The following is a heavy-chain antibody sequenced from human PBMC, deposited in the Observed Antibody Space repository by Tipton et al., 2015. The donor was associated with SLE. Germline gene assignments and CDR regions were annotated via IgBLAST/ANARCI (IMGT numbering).Heavy chain of an antibody. V-gene: IGHV4-34*01. J-gene: IGHJ6*03. CDR3: ARGPREAAAGYMDV. CDR1: GGSFSGYY. D-gene: IGHD6-13*01. Sequence: TLSLTCAVHGGSFSGYYWSWIRQPPGKGLEWIGEINHSGSTTYNPSLKSRVTISVDTSKNQFSLKLSSVTAADTAVYYCARGPREAAAGYMDVWGKGTTVTVSS. CDR2: INHSGST.